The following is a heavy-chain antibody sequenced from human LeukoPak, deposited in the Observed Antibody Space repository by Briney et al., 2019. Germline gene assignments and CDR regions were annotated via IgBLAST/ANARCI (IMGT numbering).Heavy chain of an antibody. CDR3: ARGGDYDSSGSYYVHAFDI. CDR2: IYYTGST. Sequence: SETLSLTCTVSDDSISSFYWSWIRQPPGKGLEWIGYIYYTGSTSYNPSLKGRLPISVDTSKNQFSLKLNSVTAADTAMYYCARGGDYDSSGSYYVHAFDIWGQGTMVTVSS. CDR1: DDSISSFY. D-gene: IGHD3-22*01. J-gene: IGHJ3*02. V-gene: IGHV4-59*01.